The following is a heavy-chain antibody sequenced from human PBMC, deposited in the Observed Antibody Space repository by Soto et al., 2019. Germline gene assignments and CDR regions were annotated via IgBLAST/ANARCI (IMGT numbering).Heavy chain of an antibody. D-gene: IGHD6-6*01. V-gene: IGHV4-31*03. J-gene: IGHJ6*02. Sequence: QVQLQESGPGLVKPSQTLSLTCTVSGGSISSGGYFWSWIRQRPGKGLELIGFIYYSGRTYYNPSLRSRVTISVDTSKNQFSLKLSSVTAADTAVYYCAREGAAPYYYYGMDVWGQGTTVTVSS. CDR2: IYYSGRT. CDR3: AREGAAPYYYYGMDV. CDR1: GGSISSGGYF.